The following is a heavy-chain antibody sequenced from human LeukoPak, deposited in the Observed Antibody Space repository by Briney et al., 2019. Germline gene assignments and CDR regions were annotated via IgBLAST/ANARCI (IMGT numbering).Heavy chain of an antibody. J-gene: IGHJ4*02. Sequence: GGSLRLSCAVSGFTFRSYAMTWVRQAPGKGLEWVSGISGSGDRIYYADSVKGRFTISRDNSKNTLYLQMNSLGAEDTAVYYCAKDWDIAVAGNIEYWGQGALVTVSS. D-gene: IGHD6-19*01. V-gene: IGHV3-23*01. CDR3: AKDWDIAVAGNIEY. CDR2: ISGSGDRI. CDR1: GFTFRSYA.